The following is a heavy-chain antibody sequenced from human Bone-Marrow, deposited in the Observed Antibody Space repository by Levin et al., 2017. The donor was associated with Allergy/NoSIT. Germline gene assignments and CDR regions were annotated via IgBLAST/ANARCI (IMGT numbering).Heavy chain of an antibody. J-gene: IGHJ3*02. CDR3: ARNCGGDCHDAFDI. D-gene: IGHD2-21*02. V-gene: IGHV3-53*01. Sequence: ETLSLTCAASGFTVSSNYMSWVRQAPGKGLEWVSVIYSGGSTYYADSVKGRFTISRDNSKNTLYLQMNSLRAEDTAVYYCARNCGGDCHDAFDIWGQGTMVTVSS. CDR2: IYSGGST. CDR1: GFTVSSNY.